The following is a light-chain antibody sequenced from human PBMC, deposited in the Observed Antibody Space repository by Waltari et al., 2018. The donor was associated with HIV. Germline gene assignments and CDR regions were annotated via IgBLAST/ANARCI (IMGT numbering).Light chain of an antibody. V-gene: IGLV7-46*01. J-gene: IGLJ3*02. CDR1: TGAVTSGHY. CDR2: LIS. CDR3: LLSYSGASWV. Sequence: QAVVTQEPSLTVSPGGTVTLTCGSSTGAVTSGHYPYWFQQKPGQAPTPLVCLISDFYPGAVTVAWKSDSSPWTPARFSGSLLGGKAALTLSGAQPEDEAEYYCLLSYSGASWVFGGGTKVTVL.